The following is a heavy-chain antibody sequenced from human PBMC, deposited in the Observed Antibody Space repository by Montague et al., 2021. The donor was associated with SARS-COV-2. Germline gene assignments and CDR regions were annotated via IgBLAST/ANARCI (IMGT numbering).Heavy chain of an antibody. V-gene: IGHV4-39*01. J-gene: IGHJ4*02. CDR1: GDSVSSSDHY. Sequence: SETLSLTCTVSGDSVSSSDHYWGWIHQPPGKGLEWLGIVYYSGYTYYNPSVKGRVTISIDASKNQLSLKLNSLTATDTAIYHCARRRLREDYFDFWGQGTLLTVSS. D-gene: IGHD4-17*01. CDR3: ARRRLREDYFDF. CDR2: VYYSGYT.